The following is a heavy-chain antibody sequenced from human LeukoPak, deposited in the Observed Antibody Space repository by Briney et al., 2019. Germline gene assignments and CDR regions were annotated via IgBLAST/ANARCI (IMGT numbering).Heavy chain of an antibody. V-gene: IGHV3-53*01. CDR2: IYSGGST. Sequence: EGSLRLSCAASGFTVSSNYMNWVRQAPGKGLEWVSVIYSGGSTYYADSVKGRFTISRDNSKNTPYLQMNSLRAEDTAVYYCAREAVTRNYFDYWGQGTLVTVSS. CDR3: AREAVTRNYFDY. J-gene: IGHJ4*02. CDR1: GFTVSSNY. D-gene: IGHD4-17*01.